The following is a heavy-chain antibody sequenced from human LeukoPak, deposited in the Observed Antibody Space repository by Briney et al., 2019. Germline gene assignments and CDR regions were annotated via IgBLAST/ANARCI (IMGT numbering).Heavy chain of an antibody. CDR2: IYTSGST. V-gene: IGHV4-61*02. Sequence: SETLSLTCTVSGGSISSGSYYWSWIRQPAGKGLEWIGRIYTSGSTNYNPSLKSRVTISVDTSKNQFSLKLTSVTAADTAVYYCAKGRDSSSWFLETSFDYWGQGILVTVSS. J-gene: IGHJ4*02. CDR1: GGSISSGSYY. D-gene: IGHD6-13*01. CDR3: AKGRDSSSWFLETSFDY.